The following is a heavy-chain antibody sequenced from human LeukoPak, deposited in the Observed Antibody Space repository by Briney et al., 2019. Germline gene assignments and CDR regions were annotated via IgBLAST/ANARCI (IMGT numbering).Heavy chain of an antibody. CDR3: ARQRNDVGGFYIDY. CDR1: GGSFSGYY. Sequence: SETLSLTCAVYGGSFSGYYWSWIRQPPGKGLEWIGEINHSGSTNYNPSLKSRVTISVDTSKNQFSLRLSSVTAADTAVYYCARQRNDVGGFYIDYWGQGTLVTISS. V-gene: IGHV4-34*01. D-gene: IGHD4-23*01. CDR2: INHSGST. J-gene: IGHJ4*02.